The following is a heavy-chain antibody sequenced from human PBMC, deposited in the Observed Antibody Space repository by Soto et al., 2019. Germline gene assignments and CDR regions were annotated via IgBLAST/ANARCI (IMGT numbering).Heavy chain of an antibody. D-gene: IGHD2-15*01. Sequence: EVQLLESGGGLVQPGGSLRLSWAPSGFPFTSIAMAWVAKPPGPGWKGVPVFDGSGGDTSLEDSVKGRFSISRDNSKKMLYLHMNSLRVEDAATYYCAKEMVAAAYVETSPFDLWGQGTLVTVSS. V-gene: IGHV3-23*01. J-gene: IGHJ4*02. CDR1: GFPFTSIA. CDR2: FDGSGGDT. CDR3: AKEMVAAAYVETSPFDL.